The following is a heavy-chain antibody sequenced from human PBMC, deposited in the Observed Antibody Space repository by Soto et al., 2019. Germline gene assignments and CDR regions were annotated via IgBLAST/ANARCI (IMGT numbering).Heavy chain of an antibody. CDR1: GYSFTSYW. Sequence: GESLKISCKGSGYSFTSYWIGWVRQMPGKGLEWMGIIYPGDSDTKYSPSFQGQVTISADKSISTANLQWSSLKASDTAKYYCARHHYYDSSGYYSERRGFDYWGQGTLVTVSS. J-gene: IGHJ4*02. CDR3: ARHHYYDSSGYYSERRGFDY. CDR2: IYPGDSDT. V-gene: IGHV5-51*01. D-gene: IGHD3-22*01.